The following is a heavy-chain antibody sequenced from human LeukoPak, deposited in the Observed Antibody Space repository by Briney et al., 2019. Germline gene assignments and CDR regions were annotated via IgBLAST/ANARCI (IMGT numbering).Heavy chain of an antibody. J-gene: IGHJ4*02. CDR1: GGSISSSSYY. D-gene: IGHD3-3*01. CDR2: IYYSGST. Sequence: SETLSLTCTVSGGSISSSSYYLGWIRQPPGKGLEWIGSIYYSGSTYYNPSLKSRVTISVDTSKNQFSLKLSSVTAADTAVYYCARQWRLGARSGFGDWGQGTLVTVSS. CDR3: ARQWRLGARSGFGD. V-gene: IGHV4-39*01.